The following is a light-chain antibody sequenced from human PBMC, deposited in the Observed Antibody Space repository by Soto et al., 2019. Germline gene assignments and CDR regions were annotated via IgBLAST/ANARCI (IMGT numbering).Light chain of an antibody. J-gene: IGLJ1*01. CDR2: EVS. CDR1: SIDVGDNNY. V-gene: IGLV2-14*01. CDR3: SSYTTSSTPSYV. Sequence: QSVLAQPASVSGSPGQSITISCSGSSIDVGDNNYVSWYQHHPGKAPKLIIYEVSNRPSGVSNRFSGSSSDNTASLTISGLLPDDGADYYCSSYTTSSTPSYVFGTGTKLTVL.